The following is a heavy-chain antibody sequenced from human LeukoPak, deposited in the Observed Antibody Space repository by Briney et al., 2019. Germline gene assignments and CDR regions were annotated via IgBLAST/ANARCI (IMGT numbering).Heavy chain of an antibody. CDR1: GYTFTDYY. J-gene: IGHJ2*01. Sequence: ASVKVPCKASGYTFTDYYMHWVRQAPGQGLEWMGWINPNIGSTNYAQKFQGRVTMTTDTSTSTAYMELSSLRSEDTAVYYCAKGAYYYDSSGYWYFDLWGRGTLVTVSS. V-gene: IGHV1-2*02. D-gene: IGHD3-22*01. CDR3: AKGAYYYDSSGYWYFDL. CDR2: INPNIGST.